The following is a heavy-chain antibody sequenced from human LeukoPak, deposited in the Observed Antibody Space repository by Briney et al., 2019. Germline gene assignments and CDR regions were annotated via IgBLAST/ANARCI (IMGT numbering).Heavy chain of an antibody. V-gene: IGHV4-34*01. CDR3: ARERRAPGAGVYMDV. CDR2: INHSGST. D-gene: IGHD1-26*01. J-gene: IGHJ6*03. CDR1: GGSFSGYY. Sequence: SETLSLTCAVYGGSFSGYYWSWIRQPPGKGLEWIGEINHSGSTNYNPSLKSRVTISVDTSKNQFSLKLSSVTAADTAVYYCARERRAPGAGVYMDVWGKGTTVTVSS.